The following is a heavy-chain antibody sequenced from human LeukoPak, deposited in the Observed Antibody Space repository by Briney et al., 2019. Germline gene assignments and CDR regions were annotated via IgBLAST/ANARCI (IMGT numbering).Heavy chain of an antibody. CDR1: GFTFSDYH. CDR2: ISATNTDI. CDR3: AKGNTGVLYYFDY. Sequence: GGSLRLSCAASGFTFSDYHMSWIRQAPGKGLEWVSYISATNTDIHYTDSVKGRFTISRDNSKNTLYLQMNSLRAEDTAVYYCAKGNTGVLYYFDYWGQGTLVTVSS. J-gene: IGHJ4*02. V-gene: IGHV3-11*05. D-gene: IGHD1-14*01.